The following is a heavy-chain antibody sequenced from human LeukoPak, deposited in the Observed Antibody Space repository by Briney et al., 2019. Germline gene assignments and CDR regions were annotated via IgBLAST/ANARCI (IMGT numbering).Heavy chain of an antibody. J-gene: IGHJ6*04. CDR1: GFTFSNYG. CDR3: AKVKVTTYYYGMDV. V-gene: IGHV3-30*18. Sequence: PGRSLRLSCAASGFTFSNYGMHWVRQAPGKGLEWVAVISYDGSNKYYADSVKGRFTISRDNSKNTLYLQKNSLRAEDTAVYYCAKVKVTTYYYGMDVWGKGTTVTVSS. CDR2: ISYDGSNK. D-gene: IGHD4-17*01.